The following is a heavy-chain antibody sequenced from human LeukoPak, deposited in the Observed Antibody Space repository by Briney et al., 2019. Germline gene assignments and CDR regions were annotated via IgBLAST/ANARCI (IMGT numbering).Heavy chain of an antibody. Sequence: GGSLGLSCAASGFNFPGYWMHWVRQAAGKGLEWVSRINPEGNDIIYADSVKGRFTISRDNAKNSLYLQMNSLRAEDTAVYYCARIITMVRGVYYYGMDVWAKGPRSPSP. D-gene: IGHD3-10*01. CDR2: INPEGNDI. CDR3: ARIITMVRGVYYYGMDV. V-gene: IGHV3-74*01. J-gene: IGHJ6*02. CDR1: GFNFPGYW.